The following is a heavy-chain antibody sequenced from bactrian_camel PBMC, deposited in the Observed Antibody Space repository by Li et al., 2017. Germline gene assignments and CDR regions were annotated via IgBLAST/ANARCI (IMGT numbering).Heavy chain of an antibody. CDR1: GYTDSSYC. CDR2: IESDGST. V-gene: IGHV3S67*01. J-gene: IGHJ4*01. D-gene: IGHD6*01. CDR3: AEGRGSRGEHCYSLNY. Sequence: VQLVESGGGSVQEGVSLRLSCAASGYTDSSYCMGWFRQAPGKEREGVAVIESDGSTRYADSVKGRFTISRDSAKNTVYLQMNNLQPEDTATYYCAEGRGSRGEHCYSLNYWGQGTQVTVSS.